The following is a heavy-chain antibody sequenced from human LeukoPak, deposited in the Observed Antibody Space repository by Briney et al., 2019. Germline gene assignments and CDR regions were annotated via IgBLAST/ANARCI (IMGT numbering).Heavy chain of an antibody. J-gene: IGHJ2*01. V-gene: IGHV4-4*07. Sequence: NPSETLSLTCTVSGGSISSYYWNWIRQPAGKGLEWIGRIYASGSTNYNPSLRGRVTTSVDTSKNQFSLKLYSVTAADTAVYYCARSAVTVIYWSLGLWGRGTLVTVSS. CDR3: ARSAVTVIYWSLGL. D-gene: IGHD4-11*01. CDR2: IYASGST. CDR1: GGSISSYY.